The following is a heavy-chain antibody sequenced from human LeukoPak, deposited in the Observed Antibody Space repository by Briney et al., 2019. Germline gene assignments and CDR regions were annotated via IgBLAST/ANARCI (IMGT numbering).Heavy chain of an antibody. Sequence: GESLKISCKGSGYSFTSYWIGWVRQMPGKGLEWMGIIYPGDSDTRYSPSFQGQVTTSADKSISTAYLQWSSLKASDTAMYYCARQHVTMVRGVIITDLAFDIWGQGTMVTVSS. D-gene: IGHD3-10*01. J-gene: IGHJ3*02. CDR3: ARQHVTMVRGVIITDLAFDI. CDR2: IYPGDSDT. V-gene: IGHV5-51*01. CDR1: GYSFTSYW.